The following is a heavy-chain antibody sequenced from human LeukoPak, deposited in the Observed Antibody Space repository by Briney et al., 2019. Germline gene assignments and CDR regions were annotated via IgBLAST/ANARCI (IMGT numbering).Heavy chain of an antibody. J-gene: IGHJ4*02. V-gene: IGHV1-8*01. CDR3: AKTPVGMVTLDY. CDR1: GYTFTSYD. Sequence: ASVKVSCKASGYTFTSYDINWVRQATGQGLEWMGWMNPNSGNTGYAQKFQGRVTMTRNTSISTAYMELSSLRSEDTAVYYCAKTPVGMVTLDYWGQGTLVTVSS. D-gene: IGHD5-24*01. CDR2: MNPNSGNT.